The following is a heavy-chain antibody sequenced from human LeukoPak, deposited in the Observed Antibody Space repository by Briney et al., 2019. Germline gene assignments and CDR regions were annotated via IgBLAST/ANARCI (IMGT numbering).Heavy chain of an antibody. CDR2: INHSGST. CDR1: GGSFSGYY. D-gene: IGHD3-16*02. V-gene: IGHV4-34*01. J-gene: IGHJ4*02. CDR3: ARGAGGDYVWGSYRYQTYYFDY. Sequence: NSSETLSLTCAVYGGSFSGYYWSWIRQPPGKGLEWIGEINHSGSTNYNPSLKSRVTISVDTSKNQFSLKLSSVTAADTAVYYCARGAGGDYVWGSYRYQTYYFDYWGQGTLVTVSS.